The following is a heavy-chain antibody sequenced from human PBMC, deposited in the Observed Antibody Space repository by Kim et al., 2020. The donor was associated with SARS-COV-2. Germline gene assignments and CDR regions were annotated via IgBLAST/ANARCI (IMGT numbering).Heavy chain of an antibody. D-gene: IGHD5-18*01. J-gene: IGHJ4*02. Sequence: GGSLRLSCAASGFPFNIFSMHWVRQAPGKGLEWVSFISRDTIATYYADSVKGRFIVSRDDSTNMLYLQLNNLRAEDSAVYYCAGDSYRYDSWGRGTLVTVSS. CDR1: GFPFNIFS. CDR2: ISRDTIAT. CDR3: AGDSYRYDS. V-gene: IGHV3-30*03.